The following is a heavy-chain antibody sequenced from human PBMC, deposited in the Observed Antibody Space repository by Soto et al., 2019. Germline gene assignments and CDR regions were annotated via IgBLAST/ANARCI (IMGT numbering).Heavy chain of an antibody. Sequence: QVPLQESGPGLVKPSQTLSLTCSVSGDSISRIDYYWTWIRQHPEKGLEWIGNIYFRGNTYYIPYLESRLTISVDTSKIQFSLKLTSVTAADTAVYYCAREGGSYDSGGYLTRAAFELWGRGTMVTVSP. CDR3: AREGGSYDSGGYLTRAAFEL. V-gene: IGHV4-31*03. CDR1: GDSISRIDYY. CDR2: IYFRGNT. D-gene: IGHD3-22*01. J-gene: IGHJ3*01.